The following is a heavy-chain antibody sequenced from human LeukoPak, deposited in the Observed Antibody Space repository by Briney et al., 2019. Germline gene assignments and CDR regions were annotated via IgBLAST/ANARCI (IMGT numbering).Heavy chain of an antibody. CDR1: GYSISSGYY. J-gene: IGHJ4*02. CDR2: IYHSGST. V-gene: IGHV4-38-2*02. Sequence: SETLSLTCTVSGYSISSGYYWGWIRQPPGKGLEWIGSIYHSGSTYYNPSLKSRVTISVDTSKNQFSLKLSSVTAADTAVYYCAREGRVFFYYLDYWGQGTLVTVSS. CDR3: AREGRVFFYYLDY. D-gene: IGHD3-3*01.